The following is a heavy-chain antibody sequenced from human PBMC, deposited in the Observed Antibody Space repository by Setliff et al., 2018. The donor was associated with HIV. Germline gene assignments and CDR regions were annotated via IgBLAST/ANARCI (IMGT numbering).Heavy chain of an antibody. J-gene: IGHJ3*02. CDR2: IYPGDSDT. CDR3: ARLRDSSGYYYVGGAFDI. Sequence: GESLKISCKGSGYSFTTYWIGWVRQMPGKGLEWMGIIYPGDSDTRYSPSFQGQVTISADKSISAAYLQWSSLKASDTAMYYCARLRDSSGYYYVGGAFDIWGQGTMVTVTS. V-gene: IGHV5-51*01. CDR1: GYSFTTYW. D-gene: IGHD3-22*01.